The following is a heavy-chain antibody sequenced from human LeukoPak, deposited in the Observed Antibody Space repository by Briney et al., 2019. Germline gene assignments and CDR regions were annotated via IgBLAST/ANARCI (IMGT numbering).Heavy chain of an antibody. J-gene: IGHJ4*02. Sequence: SETLSLTCTLSGGYISSYYWTWIRQPPGKGLEWIGYIYYIGITSYNPSLKSRLTMSVDTSTNQFSLNLNSVTAADTAVYYCARGVREISWFDYWGQGTLVTVSS. CDR1: GGYISSYY. CDR2: IYYIGIT. V-gene: IGHV4-59*01. CDR3: ARGVREISWFDY. D-gene: IGHD3-10*01.